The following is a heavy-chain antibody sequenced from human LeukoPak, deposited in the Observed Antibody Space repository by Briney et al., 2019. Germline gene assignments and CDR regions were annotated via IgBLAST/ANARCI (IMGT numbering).Heavy chain of an antibody. Sequence: GGSLRLSCAASGFTFSNAWMSWVRQAPGKGLEWVSSISSSSSCIYYADSVKGRFTISRDNAKNSLYLQMNSLRAEDTAVYYCARDPFGELSMGSWFDPWGQGTLVTVSS. CDR2: ISSSSSCI. V-gene: IGHV3-21*01. CDR1: GFTFSNAW. J-gene: IGHJ5*02. D-gene: IGHD3-10*01. CDR3: ARDPFGELSMGSWFDP.